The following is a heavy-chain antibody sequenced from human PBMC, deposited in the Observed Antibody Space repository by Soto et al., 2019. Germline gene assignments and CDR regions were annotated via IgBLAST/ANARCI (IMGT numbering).Heavy chain of an antibody. Sequence: QVQLVQSGAEVKKPXSSXXXSCKAXGXTXXSYAXXXVRXAPXQXXXXMGGIIPIFGTANYAQKFQGRVTITADESTSTAYMELSSLRSEDTAVYYCARDYYDSSGSYGMDVWGQGTTVTVSS. V-gene: IGHV1-69*01. J-gene: IGHJ6*02. D-gene: IGHD3-22*01. CDR1: GXTXXSYA. CDR3: ARDYYDSSGSYGMDV. CDR2: IIPIFGTA.